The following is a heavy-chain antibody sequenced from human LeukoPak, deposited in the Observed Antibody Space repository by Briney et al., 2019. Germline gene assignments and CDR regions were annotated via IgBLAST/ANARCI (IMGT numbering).Heavy chain of an antibody. D-gene: IGHD3-10*01. CDR3: ARDQEYYGSGRPQDY. J-gene: IGHJ4*02. V-gene: IGHV3-30-3*01. CDR2: ISYDGSNK. CDR1: GFTFSSYA. Sequence: GGSLRLSCAASGFTFSSYAMHWVRQAPGKGLEWVPVISYDGSNKYYADSVKGRFTISRDNSKNTLYLQMNSLRAEDTAVYYCARDQEYYGSGRPQDYWGQGTLVTVSS.